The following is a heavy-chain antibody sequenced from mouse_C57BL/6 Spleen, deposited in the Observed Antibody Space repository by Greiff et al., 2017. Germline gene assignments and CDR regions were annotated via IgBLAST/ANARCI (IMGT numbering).Heavy chain of an antibody. CDR1: GYTFTDYN. Sequence: EVQLQQSGPELVKPGASVKMSCKASGYTFTDYNMHWVKQSHGKSLEWIGYINPNNGGTSYNQKFKGKATLTVNKSSSTAYMELRSLTSEDSAVYFCATSITTVVAKDPFWGQGTLVTVSA. V-gene: IGHV1-22*01. CDR3: ATSITTVVAKDPF. D-gene: IGHD1-1*01. CDR2: INPNNGGT. J-gene: IGHJ3*01.